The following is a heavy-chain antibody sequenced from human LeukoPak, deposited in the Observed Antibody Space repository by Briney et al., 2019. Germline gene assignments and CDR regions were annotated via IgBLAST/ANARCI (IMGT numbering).Heavy chain of an antibody. J-gene: IGHJ5*02. V-gene: IGHV4-39*07. CDR3: ARVLYMRFDP. D-gene: IGHD3-10*01. CDR1: GGSISSSSYY. CDR2: IHYSGST. Sequence: SETLSLTCTVSGGSISSSSYYWGWIRQPPGKGLEWIGSIHYSGSTYYNPSLKSRVTISVDTSENQFSLKLSSVTAADTAVYYCARVLYMRFDPWGQGTLVTVSS.